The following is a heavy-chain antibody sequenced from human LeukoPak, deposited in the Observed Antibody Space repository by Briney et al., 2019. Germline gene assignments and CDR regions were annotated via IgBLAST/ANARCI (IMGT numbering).Heavy chain of an antibody. D-gene: IGHD5-18*01. Sequence: ASVKVSCKTSGYTFTGYYMHWVRQAPGQGLEWMGWVNPDSGGTKYAQNFQGRVTMTRDTSITTAYMELSRLRSDDTAVYYCARDRYTYGEIDQWGQGTLVTVSS. V-gene: IGHV1-2*02. J-gene: IGHJ4*02. CDR2: VNPDSGGT. CDR1: GYTFTGYY. CDR3: ARDRYTYGEIDQ.